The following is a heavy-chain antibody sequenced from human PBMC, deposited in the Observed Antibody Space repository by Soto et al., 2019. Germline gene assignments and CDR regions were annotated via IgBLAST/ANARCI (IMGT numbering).Heavy chain of an antibody. CDR1: GFTADDYA. V-gene: IGHV3-9*02. J-gene: IGHJ4*02. Sequence: EVQLVESGGGLVQPGRSLRLSCVASGFTADDYAMHWVRQAPGKGLEWVSGISSNSDTIDYADSVKGRFTISRDNAKNSLFLQMNSLRPEDTALYHCAKDMKWGGMTTIHYFDSWGQGTLVTVSS. CDR3: AKDMKWGGMTTIHYFDS. D-gene: IGHD4-17*01. CDR2: ISSNSDTI.